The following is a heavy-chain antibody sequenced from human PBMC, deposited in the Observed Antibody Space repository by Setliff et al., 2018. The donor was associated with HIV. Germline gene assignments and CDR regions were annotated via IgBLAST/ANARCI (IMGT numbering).Heavy chain of an antibody. CDR3: ARAEMATIVAFDI. CDR1: DGSFSSDY. J-gene: IGHJ3*02. Sequence: SGTLSLTCTVSDGSFSSDYWTWIRQTPGKGLEWIGYIYYSGSTKYNPSLTSRVTISVDTSKNHFSLKLTSVTAADTAVYYCARAEMATIVAFDIWGQGTMVTVSS. V-gene: IGHV4-59*01. CDR2: IYYSGST. D-gene: IGHD5-12*01.